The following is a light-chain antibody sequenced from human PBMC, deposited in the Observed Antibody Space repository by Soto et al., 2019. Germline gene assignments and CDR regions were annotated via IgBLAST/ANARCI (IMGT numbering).Light chain of an antibody. CDR1: RSIDTR. CDR3: QQYNSYPWT. V-gene: IGKV1-5*03. J-gene: IGKJ1*01. Sequence: DIQMTQSPSTLSSSVGDRVTITCRASRSIDTRLAWYQQKPGKAPNLLIYKASSLESGVPSRFSGSGSGTEFTLTISSLQPDDFATYYCQQYNSYPWTFGQGSKVEIK. CDR2: KAS.